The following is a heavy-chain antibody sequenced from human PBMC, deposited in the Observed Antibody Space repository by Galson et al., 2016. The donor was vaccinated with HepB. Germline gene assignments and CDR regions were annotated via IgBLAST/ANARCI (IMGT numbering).Heavy chain of an antibody. V-gene: IGHV1-46*02. J-gene: IGHJ4*02. CDR2: IKPSGGNT. CDR3: ARELGHSFYFNY. CDR1: GYTFNTYN. D-gene: IGHD3-16*02. Sequence: SVKVSCKASGYTFNTYNMHWVRQAPGQGLEWMGIIKPSGGNTIYAQKLQDRITMTRDTSTSTVYMELISLRSEDTAVYYCARELGHSFYFNYWGQGTLRTVSS.